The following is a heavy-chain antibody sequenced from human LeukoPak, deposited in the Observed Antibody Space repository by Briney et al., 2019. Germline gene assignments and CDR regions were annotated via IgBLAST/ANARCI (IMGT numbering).Heavy chain of an antibody. Sequence: EASVKVSCKASGGTFSSYDISWVRQAPGQGLECMGGIIPIFGTTHYAQKFQGRVTITADESTSTAYMELSSLRSEDTAVYYCASWHGDATILFDPWGQGTLVTVSS. J-gene: IGHJ5*02. CDR3: ASWHGDATILFDP. V-gene: IGHV1-69*13. CDR2: IIPIFGTT. CDR1: GGTFSSYD. D-gene: IGHD3-10*01.